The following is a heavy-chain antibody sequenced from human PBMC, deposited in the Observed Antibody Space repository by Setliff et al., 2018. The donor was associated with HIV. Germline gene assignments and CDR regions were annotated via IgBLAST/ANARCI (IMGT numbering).Heavy chain of an antibody. J-gene: IGHJ6*03. V-gene: IGHV1-69*13. CDR2: FLAVLRKP. CDR3: ASTRSAGTYQGAFYYFLHV. Sequence: SVKVSCKASGDTFKGYAFTWVRQAPGQGLEWMGDFLAVLRKPTHAERFQDRLTITADESTSTAYMELRDLRPEDTAVYFCASTRSAGTYQGAFYYFLHVWGKGTTVTVSS. CDR1: GDTFKGYA. D-gene: IGHD1-26*01.